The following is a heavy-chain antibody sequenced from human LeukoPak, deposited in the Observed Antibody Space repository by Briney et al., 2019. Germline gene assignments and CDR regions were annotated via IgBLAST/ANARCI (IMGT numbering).Heavy chain of an antibody. D-gene: IGHD2-2*01. J-gene: IGHJ6*02. CDR2: ISDST. V-gene: IGHV3-23*01. CDR1: GFTFSSYA. Sequence: GGSLRLSCAASGFTFSSYAMSWVRQAPGMGLEWVSAISDSTYYADSVKGRFTISRDNSKNTLYLLMNSLRAEDTAVYFCARYCITTSCQDDNSYYGMDVWGQGTTVTVSS. CDR3: ARYCITTSCQDDNSYYGMDV.